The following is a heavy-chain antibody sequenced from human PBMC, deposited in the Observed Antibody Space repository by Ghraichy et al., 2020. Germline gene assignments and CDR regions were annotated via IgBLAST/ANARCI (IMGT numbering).Heavy chain of an antibody. Sequence: GESLNISCKGSGYRFTNYWIAWVRQMPGKGLEWMGIIYPGDSDTRYSPSFQGQVTISADKSISTAYLQWSSLKASDTAIYYCARHSTTPGGYGDSWGQGALVTVSS. CDR1: GYRFTNYW. D-gene: IGHD3-16*01. V-gene: IGHV5-51*01. CDR3: ARHSTTPGGYGDS. CDR2: IYPGDSDT. J-gene: IGHJ4*02.